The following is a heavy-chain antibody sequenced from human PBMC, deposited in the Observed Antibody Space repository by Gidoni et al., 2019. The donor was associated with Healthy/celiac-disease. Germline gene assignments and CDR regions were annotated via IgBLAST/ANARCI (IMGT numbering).Heavy chain of an antibody. V-gene: IGHV4-34*01. CDR1: GGSFSGYY. D-gene: IGHD3-3*01. Sequence: QVQLQQWGAGLLKPSETLSLTCAVYGGSFSGYYWSWIRQPPGKGLEWIGEINHSGSTNYNPSLKSRVTISVDTSKNQFSLKLGSVTAADTAVYYCARGAHFTDFFGVVNRWFDPWGQGTLVTVSS. CDR2: INHSGST. CDR3: ARGAHFTDFFGVVNRWFDP. J-gene: IGHJ5*02.